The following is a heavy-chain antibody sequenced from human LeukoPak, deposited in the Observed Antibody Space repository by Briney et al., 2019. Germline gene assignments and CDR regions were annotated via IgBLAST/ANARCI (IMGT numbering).Heavy chain of an antibody. Sequence: GASVKVSCKASGYTFTSYGISWVRQAPGQGLEWMGWISAYDGNTSYAQKFQGRVTMTTDTSTSTAHMELRSLRYDDTAVYYCARDGRFAAYEPDYWGQGTLVTVSS. V-gene: IGHV1-18*01. D-gene: IGHD1-26*01. CDR1: GYTFTSYG. J-gene: IGHJ4*02. CDR2: ISAYDGNT. CDR3: ARDGRFAAYEPDY.